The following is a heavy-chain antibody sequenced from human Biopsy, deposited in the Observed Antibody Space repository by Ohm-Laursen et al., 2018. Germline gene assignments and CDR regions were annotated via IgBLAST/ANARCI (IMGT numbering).Heavy chain of an antibody. J-gene: IGHJ6*02. CDR2: TSFDGSNK. CDR1: GFGFYA. Sequence: SLRLSCAAFGFGFYAMHWVRQPPGKGLEWLAVTSFDGSNKFYADSVKGRFTISRDNSKDTLYLQMHSLIAEDTAFYYCARDRRTANYGMDVWGQGTTVTVSS. CDR3: ARDRRTANYGMDV. V-gene: IGHV3-30*07. D-gene: IGHD5-18*01.